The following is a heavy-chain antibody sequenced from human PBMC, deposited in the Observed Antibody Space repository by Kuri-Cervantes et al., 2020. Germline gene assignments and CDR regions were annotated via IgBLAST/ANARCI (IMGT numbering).Heavy chain of an antibody. D-gene: IGHD6-6*01. CDR2: ISAYNGNT. Sequence: ASVKVSCKASGYTFTSYGISWVRQAPGQGLEWMGWISAYNGNTNYAQKLQGRVTMTTDTSTSTAYMELRSLRSDDTAVYYCARDGRKYKHSSLYYFDYWGQGTLVTSPQ. V-gene: IGHV1-18*01. CDR1: GYTFTSYG. CDR3: ARDGRKYKHSSLYYFDY. J-gene: IGHJ4*02.